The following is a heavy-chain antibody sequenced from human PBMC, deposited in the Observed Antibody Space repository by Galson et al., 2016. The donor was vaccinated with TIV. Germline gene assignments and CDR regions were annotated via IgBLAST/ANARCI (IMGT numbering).Heavy chain of an antibody. V-gene: IGHV1-69*01. CDR2: IIPMFKIA. CDR1: GGTFSGDA. D-gene: IGHD5-18*01. CDR3: ARARGYNFENAFHI. J-gene: IGHJ3*02. Sequence: SCKASGGTFSGDAISWVRQAPGQGLEWMGGIIPMFKIADYAQKFQGRVTIRADEFPSAAYMELSSLRFEDTAVYYCARARGYNFENAFHIWGQGTMVTVSS.